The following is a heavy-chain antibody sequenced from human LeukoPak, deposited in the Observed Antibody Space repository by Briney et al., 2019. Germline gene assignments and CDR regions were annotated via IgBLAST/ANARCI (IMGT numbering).Heavy chain of an antibody. J-gene: IGHJ5*02. CDR2: IIPIFGTA. Sequence: ASVKVSCKASGYTFTGYYMHWVRQAPGQGLEWMGGIIPIFGTANYAQKFQGRVTITADESTSTAYMELSSLRSEDTAVYYCARDFTIFGVPTGFDPWGQGTLVTVSS. CDR3: ARDFTIFGVPTGFDP. D-gene: IGHD3-3*01. CDR1: GYTFTGYY. V-gene: IGHV1-69*13.